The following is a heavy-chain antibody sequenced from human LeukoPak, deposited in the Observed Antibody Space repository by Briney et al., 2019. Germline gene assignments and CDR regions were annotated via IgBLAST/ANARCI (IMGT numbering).Heavy chain of an antibody. D-gene: IGHD4-11*01. CDR3: AKDWPVSGDHYSPFDY. J-gene: IGHJ4*02. V-gene: IGHV3-23*01. CDR1: GFTFSSHA. CDR2: ISRSGTNT. Sequence: GGSLRLSRAASGFTFSSHAMSWVRQAPGMGLEWVAAISRSGTNTYCVDSVKGRFTISRDSSKNTLHLQMDSLRAEDTAVYYCAKDWPVSGDHYSPFDYWGQGTLVTVSS.